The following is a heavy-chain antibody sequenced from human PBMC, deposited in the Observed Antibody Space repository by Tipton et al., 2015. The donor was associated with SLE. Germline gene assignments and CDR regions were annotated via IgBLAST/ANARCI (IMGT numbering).Heavy chain of an antibody. J-gene: IGHJ5*02. V-gene: IGHV4-39*01. CDR3: ARHDTNYGRNWFDP. CDR1: GVSISGSSYY. Sequence: TLSLTCTVSGVSISGSSYYWDWIRQPPGKGPEWIGRITNSGNTYYTPSFQSRATMSVDTSKNHFSLKLSSVTAADTAVYYCARHDTNYGRNWFDPWGQGTLVTVSS. CDR2: ITNSGNT. D-gene: IGHD2-8*01.